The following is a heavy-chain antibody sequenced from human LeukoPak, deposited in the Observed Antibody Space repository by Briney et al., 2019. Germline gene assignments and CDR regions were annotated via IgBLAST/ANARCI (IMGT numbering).Heavy chain of an antibody. D-gene: IGHD4-17*01. CDR3: ARDRSYGDYDYDAFDI. CDR1: GGSISNYY. CDR2: IYYSGST. V-gene: IGHV4-59*01. J-gene: IGHJ3*02. Sequence: SETLSLTCTVSGGSISNYYWSWIRQPPGKGLEWIGYIYYSGSTNYNPSLKSRVTISVDTSKNQFSLKLSSVTAADTAVYYCARDRSYGDYDYDAFDIWGQGTMVTVSS.